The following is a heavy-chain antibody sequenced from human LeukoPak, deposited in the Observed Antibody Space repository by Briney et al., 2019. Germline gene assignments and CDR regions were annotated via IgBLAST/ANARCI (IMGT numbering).Heavy chain of an antibody. V-gene: IGHV3-23*01. CDR3: AKCFDDCDEFFDY. CDR1: GFTFSNYA. CDR2: IRVTDDT. D-gene: IGHD2-21*02. J-gene: IGHJ4*02. Sequence: GGSLRLSCAASGFTFSNYAMNWVRQAPGKGLEWVSGIRVTDDTYYADSVKGRFTISRDNSKNTLYLQMNSLRAEDTAVYYCAKCFDDCDEFFDYWGQGTLVTVSS.